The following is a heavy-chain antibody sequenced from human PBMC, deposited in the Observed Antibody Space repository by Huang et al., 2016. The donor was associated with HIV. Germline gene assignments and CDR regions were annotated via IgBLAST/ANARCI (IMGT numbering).Heavy chain of an antibody. Sequence: VQPGRSLRLSCAVSGFTFRDHPMHWVRQAPGKGLEWVAVISFDGRNKFYADFVRGRFTISRDNSKNILYLQLNSLTPADTAIYYGARDTTTVAGLDFWGQGALVTVSS. CDR1: GFTFRDHP. CDR2: ISFDGRNK. J-gene: IGHJ4*02. V-gene: IGHV3-30*14. D-gene: IGHD6-19*01. CDR3: ARDTTTVAGLDF.